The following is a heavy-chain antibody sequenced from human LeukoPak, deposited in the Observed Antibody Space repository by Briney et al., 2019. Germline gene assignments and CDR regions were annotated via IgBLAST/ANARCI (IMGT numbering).Heavy chain of an antibody. CDR3: AKDPSSGWYLKGWFDP. CDR2: IRYDGSNK. V-gene: IGHV3-30*02. Sequence: GGSLRLSCAASGFTFSSYGMHWVRQAPGKGLEWVAFIRYDGSNKYYADSVKGRFTISRDNSKNTLNLQMNSLRAEDTAVYYCAKDPSSGWYLKGWFDPWGQGTLVTVSS. D-gene: IGHD6-19*01. CDR1: GFTFSSYG. J-gene: IGHJ5*02.